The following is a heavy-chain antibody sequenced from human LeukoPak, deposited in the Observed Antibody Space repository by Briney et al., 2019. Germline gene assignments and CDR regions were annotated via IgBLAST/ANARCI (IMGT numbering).Heavy chain of an antibody. D-gene: IGHD1-26*01. J-gene: IGHJ4*02. CDR3: ARDWIGGSYDH. CDR1: GGSFSGYY. V-gene: IGHV4-34*01. CDR2: INHSGST. Sequence: SETLSLTCAVYGGSFSGYYWSWIRQPPGKGLEWIGEINHSGSTNYNPSLKSRVTISVDTSKNQFSLKLSSVTAADTAVYYCARDWIGGSYDHWGQGTLVTVSS.